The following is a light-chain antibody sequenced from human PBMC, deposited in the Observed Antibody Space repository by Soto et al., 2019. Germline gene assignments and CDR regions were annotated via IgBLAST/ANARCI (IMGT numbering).Light chain of an antibody. V-gene: IGLV2-11*01. Sequence: QSALTQPRSVSGSPGQSVTISCTGTGSDIGGYNYVSWYQQLPGKAPKLMIFDVTQRPSGVPDRFSGSKSGNTASLTISGLQAEDEADFYCCSYAGGYSWVFGGGTQLTVL. CDR2: DVT. CDR3: CSYAGGYSWV. J-gene: IGLJ2*01. CDR1: GSDIGGYNY.